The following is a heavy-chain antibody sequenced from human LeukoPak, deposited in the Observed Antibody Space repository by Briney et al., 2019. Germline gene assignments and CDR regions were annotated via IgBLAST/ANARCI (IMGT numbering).Heavy chain of an antibody. CDR1: GFRFSDYH. V-gene: IGHV3-48*02. J-gene: IGHJ4*02. Sequence: GGSLRLSCAASGFRFSDYHINWVRQAPGKGLEWISYITTTGTTIHADSVKGRFVISRDNAKSSLYLQMDSLRDEDTAVYYCARVWQDYSGVDYWGQGALVTVAS. CDR3: ARVWQDYSGVDY. CDR2: ITTTGTT. D-gene: IGHD2-21*01.